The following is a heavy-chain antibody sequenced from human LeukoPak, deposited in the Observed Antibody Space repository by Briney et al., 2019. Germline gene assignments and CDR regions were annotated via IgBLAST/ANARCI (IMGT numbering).Heavy chain of an antibody. CDR1: GGSISRYY. V-gene: IGHV4-59*01. Sequence: SETLSLTCTVSGGSISRYYWSWIRQHPGNGLEWIGYISYTGSTTYNSSLKSRVTISLDTYQNQFSLKLTSVTPADTAVYYCAKTAKYYYGSETYYFFEYWGQGTLVTVSS. J-gene: IGHJ4*02. CDR2: ISYTGST. CDR3: AKTAKYYYGSETYYFFEY. D-gene: IGHD3-10*01.